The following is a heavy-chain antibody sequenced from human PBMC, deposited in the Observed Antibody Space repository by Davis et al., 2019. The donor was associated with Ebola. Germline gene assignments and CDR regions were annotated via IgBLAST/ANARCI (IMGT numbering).Heavy chain of an antibody. Sequence: GESLKISCAASGFTFSSYWMSWVRQAPGKGLEWVSYISSSGSTIYYADSVKGRFTISRDNAKNSLYLQMNSLRAEDTAVYYCAREGGNRGIVATSYWGQGTLVTVSS. J-gene: IGHJ4*02. D-gene: IGHD5-12*01. CDR2: ISSSGSTI. CDR3: AREGGNRGIVATSY. V-gene: IGHV3-48*04. CDR1: GFTFSSYW.